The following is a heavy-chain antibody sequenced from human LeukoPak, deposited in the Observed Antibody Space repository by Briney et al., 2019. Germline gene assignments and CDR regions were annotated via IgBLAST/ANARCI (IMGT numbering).Heavy chain of an antibody. D-gene: IGHD6-13*01. V-gene: IGHV1-3*01. CDR3: ARSDSSSWPYYYYYYGMDV. Sequence: ASVKVSCKASGYTFTSYAMHWVRQAPGQRLEWMGWINAGNGNTKYSQKFQGRVTITRDTSASTVYMELSSLRSENTAVYYCARSDSSSWPYYYYYYGMDVWGQGTTVTVSS. J-gene: IGHJ6*02. CDR2: INAGNGNT. CDR1: GYTFTSYA.